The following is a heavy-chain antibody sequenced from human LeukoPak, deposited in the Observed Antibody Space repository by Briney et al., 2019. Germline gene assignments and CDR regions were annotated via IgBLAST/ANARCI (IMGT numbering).Heavy chain of an antibody. J-gene: IGHJ1*01. V-gene: IGHV3-53*01. Sequence: GGSLRLSCAASGFIFTDYWMSWVRQAPGKGLEWVSVIYSGGTTHYADSVKGRFTISRDNSRNTLYLQMNSLRAEDTAVYYCARPLLTLPAFRHWGQGTLVTVSS. CDR3: ARPLLTLPAFRH. CDR1: GFIFTDYW. D-gene: IGHD3-9*01. CDR2: IYSGGTT.